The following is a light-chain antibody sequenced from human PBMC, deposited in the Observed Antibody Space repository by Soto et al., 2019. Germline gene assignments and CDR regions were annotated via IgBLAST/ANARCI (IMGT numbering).Light chain of an antibody. Sequence: EIVMTQSPDTLSVSPGERATLSCRASQTVGTNLAWYKQRPGRAPSLLVYGASSRATNIPARFTGSGSGTDFTLTISSLQSEDFAVYYCQQYNDRPLTFGGGTKVEIK. CDR2: GAS. CDR3: QQYNDRPLT. V-gene: IGKV3-15*01. CDR1: QTVGTN. J-gene: IGKJ4*01.